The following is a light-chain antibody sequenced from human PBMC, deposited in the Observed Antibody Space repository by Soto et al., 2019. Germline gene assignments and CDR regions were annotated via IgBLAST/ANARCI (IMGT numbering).Light chain of an antibody. V-gene: IGKV3-11*01. CDR3: QQRSNWLFT. CDR2: DAS. CDR1: QSVSSY. Sequence: EIVLTQSPATLSLSPGERATLSCRASQSVSSYLAWYQQKPGQAPRLLIYDASNSATGIPARFSGSGSGTDFTLTISSLEPEDFAVYYCQQRSNWLFTFGPGTKVDI. J-gene: IGKJ3*01.